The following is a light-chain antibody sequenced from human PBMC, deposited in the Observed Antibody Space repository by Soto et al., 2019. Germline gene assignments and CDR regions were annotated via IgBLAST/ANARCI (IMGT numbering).Light chain of an antibody. CDR3: QQANSFPHT. Sequence: DIQMTQSPSSVSASVGDTVTITCRASQGFSSWLAWYQQKPGKAPKLLIYAASSLQSGVPSRFSGRGSGTEFTLTISSLQPEDFATYYCQQANSFPHTFGQGTKLEIK. J-gene: IGKJ2*01. CDR1: QGFSSW. CDR2: AAS. V-gene: IGKV1-12*01.